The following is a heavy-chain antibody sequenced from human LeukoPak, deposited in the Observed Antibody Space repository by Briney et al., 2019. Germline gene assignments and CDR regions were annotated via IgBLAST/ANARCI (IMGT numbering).Heavy chain of an antibody. J-gene: IGHJ5*02. D-gene: IGHD3-10*01. Sequence: SETLSLTCTVSGGSISSGSYYWSWIQQPPGKGLEWIGYIYYSGFTYYNPSLKSRVTVSVDTSKNQFPLKLSSVTAADTAVYYCARSYGSGSSNWFDPWGQGTLVTVSS. CDR2: IYYSGFT. CDR3: ARSYGSGSSNWFDP. CDR1: GGSISSGSYY. V-gene: IGHV4-61*01.